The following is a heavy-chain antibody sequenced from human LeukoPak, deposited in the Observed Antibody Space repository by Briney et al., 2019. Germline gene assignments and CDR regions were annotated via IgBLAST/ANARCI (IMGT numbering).Heavy chain of an antibody. CDR1: GFTFGTYG. CDR2: ISAGGGHT. J-gene: IGHJ4*02. CDR3: AKEMGNSQPFDY. D-gene: IGHD2/OR15-2a*01. V-gene: IGHV3-23*01. Sequence: GWSLRLSCAASGFTFGTYGLAWVRQAPGKGLEWVSAISAGGGHTYYADSVKGRFSVSRDNSKNTLYLHMNSLRADDTALYYCAKEMGNSQPFDYWGQGTLVT.